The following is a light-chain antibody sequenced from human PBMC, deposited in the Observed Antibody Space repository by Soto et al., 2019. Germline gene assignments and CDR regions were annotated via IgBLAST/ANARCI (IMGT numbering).Light chain of an antibody. J-gene: IGLJ2*01. CDR2: EVT. CDR1: STDIGGYNY. V-gene: IGLV2-8*01. CDR3: PSYAGNVSFVI. Sequence: QSALTQPPSASGFPGQSVAISCTGTSTDIGGYNYVSWYQQHPGRAPKLILYEVTKRPSGIPDRFSGSKSGNTSSLTVSGLQTEDEADYYCPSYAGNVSFVIFGGGTKLTVL.